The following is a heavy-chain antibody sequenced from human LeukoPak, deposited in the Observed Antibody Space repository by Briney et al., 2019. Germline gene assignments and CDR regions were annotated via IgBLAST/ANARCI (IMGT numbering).Heavy chain of an antibody. CDR3: ARGQWSSGPDY. CDR2: IYYSGST. V-gene: IGHV4-39*07. J-gene: IGHJ4*02. Sequence: SETLSLTCTVSGGSISSSSYYWGWIRQPPGKGLEWIGSIYYSGSTNYNPSLKSRVTISVDTSKNQFSLKLSSVTAADTAVYYCARGQWSSGPDYWGQGTLVTVSS. D-gene: IGHD3-10*01. CDR1: GGSISSSSYY.